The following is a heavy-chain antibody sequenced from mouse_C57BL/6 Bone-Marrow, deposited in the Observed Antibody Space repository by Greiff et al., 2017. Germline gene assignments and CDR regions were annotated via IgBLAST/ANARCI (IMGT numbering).Heavy chain of an antibody. Sequence: EVKLVESGGGLVKPGGSLKLSCAASGFTFSSYAMSWVRQTPEKRLEWVATISDGGSYTYYPDNVKGRFTLSRDNAKNNLYLQMSHLKSEDTAMYYCARDAVVAPTEYFDVWGTGTTVTVSS. CDR1: GFTFSSYA. V-gene: IGHV5-4*01. CDR3: ARDAVVAPTEYFDV. J-gene: IGHJ1*03. CDR2: ISDGGSYT. D-gene: IGHD1-1*01.